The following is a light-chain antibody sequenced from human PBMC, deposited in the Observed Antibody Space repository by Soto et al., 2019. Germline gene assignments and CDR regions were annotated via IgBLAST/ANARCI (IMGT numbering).Light chain of an antibody. Sequence: EIVLTQSPGTLSLSPGERATLSCRASQSVSSSNLAWYYQKPGQPPRLLIFGASSRATDIPDMFSGSGSGTNFTLTISRVEPEDIAMYYCQQYGGSTIFTFGQGTKLEI. CDR2: GAS. CDR1: QSVSSSN. CDR3: QQYGGSTIFT. V-gene: IGKV3-20*01. J-gene: IGKJ2*01.